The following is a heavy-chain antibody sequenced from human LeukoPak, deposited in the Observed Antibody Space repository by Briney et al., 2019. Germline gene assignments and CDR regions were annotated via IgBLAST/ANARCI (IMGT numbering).Heavy chain of an antibody. CDR2: ISAYNGNT. CDR3: ARVAYCGGDCYSWYYYYYYGMDV. D-gene: IGHD2-21*02. J-gene: IGHJ6*02. CDR1: GYTFTSYG. V-gene: IGHV1-18*01. Sequence: GASVKVSYKASGYTFTSYGISWVRQAPGQGLEWMGWISAYNGNTNYAQKLQGRVTMTTDTSTSTAYMELRSLRSDDTAVYYCARVAYCGGDCYSWYYYYYYGMDVWGQGTTVTVSS.